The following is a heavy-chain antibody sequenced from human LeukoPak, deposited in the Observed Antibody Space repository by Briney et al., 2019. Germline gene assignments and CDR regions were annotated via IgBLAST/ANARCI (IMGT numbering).Heavy chain of an antibody. CDR1: GFTFSDVW. CDR2: INQDGRGI. CDR3: ARDSYRSLDY. J-gene: IGHJ4*02. Sequence: GGSLKLSCAASGFTFSDVWMSWVRQAPGKGLEWVANINQDGRGIYYVDFVKGRFSISRDNTNNLLYLQMNSLRAEDTAMYFCARDSYRSLDYWGQGTLVTVSS. V-gene: IGHV3-7*01. D-gene: IGHD4-11*01.